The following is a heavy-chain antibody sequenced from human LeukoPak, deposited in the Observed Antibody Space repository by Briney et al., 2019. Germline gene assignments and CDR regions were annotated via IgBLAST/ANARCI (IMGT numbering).Heavy chain of an antibody. D-gene: IGHD1-20*01. Sequence: GGSLRLSCAASGFTFGDYGMSWVRQAPGKGLEWVSGINWNGGSTGYADSVKGRFTISRDNAKNTLFLQMNSLRAEDTAVYYCARGYNWNGHFDYWGQGTLVTVSS. V-gene: IGHV3-20*04. CDR3: ARGYNWNGHFDY. J-gene: IGHJ4*02. CDR2: INWNGGST. CDR1: GFTFGDYG.